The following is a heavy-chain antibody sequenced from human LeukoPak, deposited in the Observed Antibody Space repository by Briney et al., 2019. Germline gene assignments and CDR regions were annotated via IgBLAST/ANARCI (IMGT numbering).Heavy chain of an antibody. CDR3: ARDRIAAAGTFDP. CDR2: ISVYNGNT. CDR1: GYIFTSYG. Sequence: ASVKVSCKASGYIFTSYGISWVRQAPGQGPEWMGWISVYNGNTKYAQKLQGRVTMTTDTSTSTAYMELRSLRSDDTAVYYCARDRIAAAGTFDPWGQGTLVTVSS. J-gene: IGHJ5*02. V-gene: IGHV1-18*01. D-gene: IGHD6-13*01.